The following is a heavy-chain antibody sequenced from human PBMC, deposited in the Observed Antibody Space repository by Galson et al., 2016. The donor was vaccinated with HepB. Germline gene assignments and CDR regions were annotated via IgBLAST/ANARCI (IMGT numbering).Heavy chain of an antibody. D-gene: IGHD2-2*01. CDR2: IYQSGTT. CDR3: ARLITRYCSGSTCTSHDINWFDP. J-gene: IGHJ5*02. CDR1: GGSISSSDW. V-gene: IGHV4-4*02. Sequence: SETLSLTCAVSGGSISSSDWWSWVRQPPGKGLEWIGEIYQSGTTNYNVSLKSRVTIPVDKSRNQFSLKMNSVTVADTAVDYCARLITRYCSGSTCTSHDINWFDPWGQGTLVTVSS.